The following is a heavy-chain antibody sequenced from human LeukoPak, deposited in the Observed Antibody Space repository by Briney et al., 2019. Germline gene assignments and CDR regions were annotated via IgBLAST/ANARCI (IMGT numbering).Heavy chain of an antibody. J-gene: IGHJ4*02. Sequence: ASVKVSCKASGYTFTGYYMHWVRQAPGQGLEWMGWINPNSGGTNYAQKFQGRVTMTRDTSISTAYMELSRLRSDDTAVYYCARTSGSYSPFDYWGQGTLVSVFS. CDR2: INPNSGGT. D-gene: IGHD1-26*01. CDR3: ARTSGSYSPFDY. CDR1: GYTFTGYY. V-gene: IGHV1-2*02.